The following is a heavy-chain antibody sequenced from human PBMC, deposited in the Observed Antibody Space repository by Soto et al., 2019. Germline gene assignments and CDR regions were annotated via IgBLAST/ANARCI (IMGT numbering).Heavy chain of an antibody. CDR1: GFTFSSYG. CDR3: AKDQGKEQQLRFDY. D-gene: IGHD6-13*01. Sequence: PGGSLRLSCAASGFTFSSYGMHWVRQAPGKGLEWVAVISYDGSNKYYADSVKGRFTISRDNSKNTLYLQMNSLRAEDTAVYYCAKDQGKEQQLRFDYWGQGTLVTVSS. V-gene: IGHV3-30*18. J-gene: IGHJ4*02. CDR2: ISYDGSNK.